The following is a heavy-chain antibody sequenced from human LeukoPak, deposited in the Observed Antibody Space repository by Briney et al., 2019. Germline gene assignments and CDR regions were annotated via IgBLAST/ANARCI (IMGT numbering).Heavy chain of an antibody. CDR3: ASWGSYYDSSGYYSGY. Sequence: GRSLRLSCAASGFTFSSYGMHCVRQAPGKGLEWVAVISYDGSNKYYTDSVNGRFTISRDNSKNTLYLQMNSLRAEDTAVYYCASWGSYYDSSGYYSGYWGQGTLVTVSS. J-gene: IGHJ4*02. CDR2: ISYDGSNK. D-gene: IGHD3-22*01. V-gene: IGHV3-30*03. CDR1: GFTFSSYG.